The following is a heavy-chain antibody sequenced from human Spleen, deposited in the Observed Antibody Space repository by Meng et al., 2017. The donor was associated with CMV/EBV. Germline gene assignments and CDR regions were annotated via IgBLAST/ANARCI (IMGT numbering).Heavy chain of an antibody. D-gene: IGHD2-8*01. V-gene: IGHV1-2*02. J-gene: IGHJ4*02. CDR2: INPNGGRT. CDR1: GYTFTGFY. Sequence: ASVKVSCKGSGYTFTGFYIHWVRQAPGQGLEWIGWINPNGGRTNYTRKFQGRVTMTRDTSISTAYMELSRLRSDDTAVYYCARDNGGGYFDYWGQGTLVTVSS. CDR3: ARDNGGGYFDY.